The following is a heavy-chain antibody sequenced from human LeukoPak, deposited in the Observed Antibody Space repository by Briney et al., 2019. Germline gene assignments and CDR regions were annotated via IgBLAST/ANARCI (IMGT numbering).Heavy chain of an antibody. CDR2: IYSGGTT. V-gene: IGHV3-53*01. CDR1: GFTFSSSY. D-gene: IGHD3-16*01. Sequence: PGGSLRLSCAASGFTFSSSYISWVRQAPGKGLEWVSAIYSGGTTYYADSVKGRFTISRDNSKNMLYLQMNSLRGEDTAMYHCARQMGESSNFDNWGQGTLVTVSS. CDR3: ARQMGESSNFDN. J-gene: IGHJ4*02.